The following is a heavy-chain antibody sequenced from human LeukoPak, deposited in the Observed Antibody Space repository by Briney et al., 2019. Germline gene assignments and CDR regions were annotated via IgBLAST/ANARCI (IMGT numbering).Heavy chain of an antibody. D-gene: IGHD2-2*01. J-gene: IGHJ4*02. Sequence: PSETLSLTCTVSGGSISSSSYYWGWIRQPPGKGLEWIGSIYYSGSTYYNPSLKSRVTISVDTSKNQFSLKLSSVTAADTAVYYCARRRCSSTSCLYYFDYWGQGTLVTVSS. V-gene: IGHV4-39*01. CDR2: IYYSGST. CDR3: ARRRCSSTSCLYYFDY. CDR1: GGSISSSSYY.